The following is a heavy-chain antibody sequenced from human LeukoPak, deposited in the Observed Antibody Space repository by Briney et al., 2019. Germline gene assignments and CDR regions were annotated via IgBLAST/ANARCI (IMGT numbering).Heavy chain of an antibody. V-gene: IGHV4-59*01. CDR2: IYYSGST. CDR1: GGSISSYY. CDR3: ARGGSFFRYYFDY. D-gene: IGHD3-3*01. J-gene: IGHJ4*02. Sequence: SETLSLTCTVSGGSISSYYWSWIRQPPGKGLEWIGYIYYSGSTNYNPSLKSRVTISVDTSKSQFSLKLSSVTAADTAVYYCARGGSFFRYYFDYWGQGTLVTVSS.